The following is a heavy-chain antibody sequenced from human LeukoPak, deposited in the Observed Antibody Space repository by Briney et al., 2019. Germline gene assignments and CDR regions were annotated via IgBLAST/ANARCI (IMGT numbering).Heavy chain of an antibody. CDR3: ARVPLYYYDSSGYYPEAFDI. CDR2: IYYSGST. J-gene: IGHJ3*02. V-gene: IGHV4-30-4*01. Sequence: SQTLSLTCTVCGGSISSGDYYWSWIRQPAGKSLEWIGYIYYSGSTYYNPSLKSRVTISVDTSKNQFSLKLSSVTAADTAVYYCARVPLYYYDSSGYYPEAFDIWGQGTMVTVSS. D-gene: IGHD3-22*01. CDR1: GGSISSGDYY.